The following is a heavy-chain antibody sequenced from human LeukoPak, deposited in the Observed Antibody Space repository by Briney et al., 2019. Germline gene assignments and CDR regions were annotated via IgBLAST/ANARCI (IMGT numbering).Heavy chain of an antibody. CDR1: GGTFSSYA. CDR2: IIPIFGTA. Sequence: VASVKVPCKASGGTFSSYAISWVRQAPGQGLEWMGGIIPIFGTANYAQKFQGRVTITTDESTSTAYMELSSLRSEDTAVYYCARHKSGTRYDYVWLLDYWGQGTLATVSS. CDR3: ARHKSGTRYDYVWLLDY. J-gene: IGHJ4*02. V-gene: IGHV1-69*05. D-gene: IGHD3-16*01.